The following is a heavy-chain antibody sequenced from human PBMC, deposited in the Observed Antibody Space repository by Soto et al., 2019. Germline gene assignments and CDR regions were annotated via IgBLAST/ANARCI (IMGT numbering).Heavy chain of an antibody. CDR3: ASRERVDAFDV. J-gene: IGHJ3*01. D-gene: IGHD1-26*01. Sequence: VQLVQSGADVKKPGSSVKVSCKASGGTFNTYGITWVRQASGQGLEWMGGIIPISGTIKFAQKFQGRLTITPDESSSTVYMELSSLTSEDTAVYYCASRERVDAFDVWGQGTVVTVSS. V-gene: IGHV1-69*01. CDR1: GGTFNTYG. CDR2: IIPISGTI.